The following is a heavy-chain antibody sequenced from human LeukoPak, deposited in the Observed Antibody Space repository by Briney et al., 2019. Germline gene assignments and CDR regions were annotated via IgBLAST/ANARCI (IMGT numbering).Heavy chain of an antibody. J-gene: IGHJ4*02. CDR1: GYTFTGYY. V-gene: IGHV1-2*06. Sequence: ASVKVSCKASGYTFTGYYMHWVRQAPGQGLEWMGRINPNGGGTNYAQKFQGRVTITADESTSTAYMELSSLRSEDTAVYYCARDGPCGSTSCYSIDYWGQGTLVTVSS. D-gene: IGHD2-2*02. CDR3: ARDGPCGSTSCYSIDY. CDR2: INPNGGGT.